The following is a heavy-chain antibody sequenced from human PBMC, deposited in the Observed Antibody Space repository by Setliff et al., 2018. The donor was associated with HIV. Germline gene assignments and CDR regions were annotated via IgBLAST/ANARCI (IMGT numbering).Heavy chain of an antibody. Sequence: ASVTVSCKSSGYTFTSYGISWVRQAPGQGLEWVGWISAYNGNTNYAQKLQGRVTMTTDTSTSTAYMELRSLRSDDTAVYYCARDYCSSTTCEDYFDYWGQGTLVTVSS. V-gene: IGHV1-18*01. CDR2: ISAYNGNT. CDR1: GYTFTSYG. CDR3: ARDYCSSTTCEDYFDY. J-gene: IGHJ4*02. D-gene: IGHD2-2*01.